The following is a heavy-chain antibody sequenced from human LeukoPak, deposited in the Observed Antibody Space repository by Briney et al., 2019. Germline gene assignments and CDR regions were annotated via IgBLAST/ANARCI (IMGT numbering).Heavy chain of an antibody. CDR2: INPNSGGT. Sequence: ASLKVSCKASGYTFTGYYMHWVRQAAGQGLEWMGRINPNSGGTNYAQKFQCRVTMTRHTSISTAYMALSRLRSDDTAVYYCARDYVSFLDVWGKGTTVTVSS. CDR3: ARDYVSFLDV. CDR1: GYTFTGYY. D-gene: IGHD3-16*01. J-gene: IGHJ6*04. V-gene: IGHV1-2*06.